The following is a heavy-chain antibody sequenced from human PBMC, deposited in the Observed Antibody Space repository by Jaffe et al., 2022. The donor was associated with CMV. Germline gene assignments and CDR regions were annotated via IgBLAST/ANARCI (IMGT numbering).Heavy chain of an antibody. J-gene: IGHJ6*02. CDR1: TSDFSNSA. V-gene: IGHV3-23*01. CDR3: AKIRRRSYGDIWRAPQPSYKYFYEMDV. Sequence: EVQLLESGGGLVQPGGSLTLSCVVSTSDFSNSAMTWVRQAPGKGLEWVSNISPRSSNINYADSVRGRFTISRDNSKNTLYLQMVSLRVEDTAIYYCAKIRRRSYGDIWRAPQPSYKYFYEMDVWGQGTTVTVSS. D-gene: IGHD3-3*01. CDR2: ISPRSSNI.